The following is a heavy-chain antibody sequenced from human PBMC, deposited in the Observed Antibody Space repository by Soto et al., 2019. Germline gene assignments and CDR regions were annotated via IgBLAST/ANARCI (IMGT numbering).Heavy chain of an antibody. D-gene: IGHD3-16*01. CDR2: INHSGST. CDR3: ARETVLRRPYVGRVWFDP. Sequence: PSETLSLTCAVYGGSFSGYYWSWIRQPPGKGLEWIGEINHSGSTNYNPSLKSRVTISVDTSKNQFSLKLSSVTAADTAVYYCARETVLRRPYVGRVWFDPWGQGTLVTVSS. V-gene: IGHV4-34*01. J-gene: IGHJ5*02. CDR1: GGSFSGYY.